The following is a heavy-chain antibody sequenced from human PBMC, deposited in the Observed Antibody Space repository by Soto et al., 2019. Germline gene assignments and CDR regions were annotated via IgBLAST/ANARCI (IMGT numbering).Heavy chain of an antibody. CDR1: GFTFSSYW. J-gene: IGHJ6*02. Sequence: EVQLVESGGGLVQPGGSLRLSCAASGFTFSSYWMSWVRQAPGKGLEWVANIKQDGSEKYYVYSGKGRFTISRDNAKNALYLQMNSLRAEDTAVYYCARDMDTAMAGGMDVWGQGTTVTVSS. D-gene: IGHD5-18*01. CDR3: ARDMDTAMAGGMDV. CDR2: IKQDGSEK. V-gene: IGHV3-7*05.